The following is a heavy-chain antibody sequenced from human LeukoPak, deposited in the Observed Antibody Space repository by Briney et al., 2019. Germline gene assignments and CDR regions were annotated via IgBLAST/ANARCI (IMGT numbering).Heavy chain of an antibody. V-gene: IGHV3-7*01. CDR2: IKRDGSEK. J-gene: IGHJ6*03. CDR3: ARMKGPLRYFPGGYYYMDV. Sequence: GGSLRLSCAASGFTFSSYWMSWVRQAPGKGLEWVANIKRDGSEKYYVDSVKGRFTISRDNAKNSLYLQMNSLRAEDTAVYYCARMKGPLRYFPGGYYYMDVWGKGTTVTVSS. CDR1: GFTFSSYW. D-gene: IGHD3-9*01.